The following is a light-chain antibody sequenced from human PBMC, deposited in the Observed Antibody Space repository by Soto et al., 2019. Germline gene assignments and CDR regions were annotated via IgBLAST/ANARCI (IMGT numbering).Light chain of an antibody. CDR1: SGDVGGYNY. CDR3: SSYTSSTTLGVV. CDR2: DVS. Sequence: QSVLTQPASVSGSPGQSITISCTGTSGDVGGYNYVSWYQQHPGKAPKFIIYDVSSRPSGVSDRFSGSKSGNTASLTISGLQAEDEADYYCSSYTSSTTLGVVFGGGTKVTVL. J-gene: IGLJ2*01. V-gene: IGLV2-14*01.